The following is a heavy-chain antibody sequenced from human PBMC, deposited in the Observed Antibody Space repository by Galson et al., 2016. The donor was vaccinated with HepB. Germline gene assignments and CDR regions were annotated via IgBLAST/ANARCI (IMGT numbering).Heavy chain of an antibody. CDR2: IPDDGSNK. CDR3: ARDDFWTGPPSASFSFDY. CDR1: GFIFNNYA. V-gene: IGHV3-30-3*01. J-gene: IGHJ4*02. Sequence: SLRLSCAASGFIFNNYAIHWVRQAPGKGLEWVAVIPDDGSNKYYADSVKGRFTISRDNSKNTLYLQMNSLRAEDTAVFYCARDDFWTGPPSASFSFDYWGQGTLVTVSS. D-gene: IGHD3/OR15-3a*01.